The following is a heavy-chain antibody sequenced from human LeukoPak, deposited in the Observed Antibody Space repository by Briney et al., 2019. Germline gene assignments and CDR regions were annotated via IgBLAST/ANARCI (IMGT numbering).Heavy chain of an antibody. V-gene: IGHV1-24*01. CDR3: ATARNYDILTGYWWDFDY. D-gene: IGHD3-9*01. J-gene: IGHJ4*02. Sequence: GASVKVSCKVSGYTLTELSMHWVRQAPGKGLEWMGGFDPEDGETIYAQKFQGRVTMTEDTSTDTAYMELSSLSSEDTAVYYCATARNYDILTGYWWDFDYWGQGTLVTVSS. CDR2: FDPEDGET. CDR1: GYTLTELS.